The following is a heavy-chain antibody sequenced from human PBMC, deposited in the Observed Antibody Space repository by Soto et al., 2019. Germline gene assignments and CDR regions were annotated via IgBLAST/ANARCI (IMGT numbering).Heavy chain of an antibody. D-gene: IGHD4-17*01. Sequence: QITLKESGPTLVEPTQTLTLTCTFSGFSLITTGSGVAWIRQPPGKALEWLALIYWDDDKRYSPSLKIRLTTTKDTAKNQVVLLMTNMDPVDTGKYFCVHLMIAVTTFGMDVWGQGTAVTVSS. CDR2: IYWDDDK. CDR3: VHLMIAVTTFGMDV. J-gene: IGHJ6*02. V-gene: IGHV2-5*02. CDR1: GFSLITTGSG.